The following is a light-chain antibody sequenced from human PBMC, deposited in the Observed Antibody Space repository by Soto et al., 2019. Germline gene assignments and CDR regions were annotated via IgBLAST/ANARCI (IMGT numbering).Light chain of an antibody. CDR2: GAS. CDR3: QQYDNWPQT. CDR1: QSVSSD. V-gene: IGKV3-15*01. Sequence: EIVMTQSPATLSVSPGERATISCRASQSVSSDLAWYQHKPGQAPRLLIYGASTRATGIPARFSGRGSGTEFTLTISSLQSVDFAVYYCQQYDNWPQTFGQGTKVEIK. J-gene: IGKJ1*01.